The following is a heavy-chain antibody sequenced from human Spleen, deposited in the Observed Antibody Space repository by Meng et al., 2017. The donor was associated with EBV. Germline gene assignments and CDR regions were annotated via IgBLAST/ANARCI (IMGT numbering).Heavy chain of an antibody. CDR2: LIPMLGAP. V-gene: IGHV1-69*06. J-gene: IGHJ4*02. D-gene: IGHD3-10*01. CDR3: ASESGRGYTPDY. Sequence: QMQLFLSAQKVKNSGASIKISCKASGYTCRNYLITWVRQAPGQGLEWIVGLIPMLGAPNYAQKFQDRVTIIADKSTSTHYMELSSLRSDDTAVYYCASESGRGYTPDYWGRGTLVTVSS. CDR1: GYTCRNYL.